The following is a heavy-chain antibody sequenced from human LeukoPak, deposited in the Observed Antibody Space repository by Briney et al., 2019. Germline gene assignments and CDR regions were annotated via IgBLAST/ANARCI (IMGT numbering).Heavy chain of an antibody. Sequence: GGSLRLSCAASGFIFSGHVMHWVRQAPGKGLEWVSLISCDGSNKDYADSVKGRFTISRDNSKNTLYLQMNGLRAEDTAVYYCARVRDAYNYFHYWGQGTLVTVSS. V-gene: IGHV3-30-3*01. J-gene: IGHJ4*02. CDR2: ISCDGSNK. CDR3: ARVRDAYNYFHY. CDR1: GFIFSGHV. D-gene: IGHD2-2*01.